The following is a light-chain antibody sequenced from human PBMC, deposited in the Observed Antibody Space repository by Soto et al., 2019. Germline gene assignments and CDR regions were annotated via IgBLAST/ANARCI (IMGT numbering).Light chain of an antibody. Sequence: EVVLTQSPVTLSLSPVERATRSCRASQSVSSYLAWYQQKPGQAPRLLIYDASNRATGIPARFSGSGSGTDFTLTISSLEPEDFAVYYCQQRSNWPLTFGGGTKVDIK. CDR1: QSVSSY. CDR3: QQRSNWPLT. V-gene: IGKV3-11*01. CDR2: DAS. J-gene: IGKJ4*01.